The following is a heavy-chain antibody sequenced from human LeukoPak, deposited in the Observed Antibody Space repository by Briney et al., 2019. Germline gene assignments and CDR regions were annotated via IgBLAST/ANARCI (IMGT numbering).Heavy chain of an antibody. V-gene: IGHV1-8*01. CDR2: MNPNSGGT. J-gene: IGHJ6*02. Sequence: ASVKVSCKASGYTFTIYDINWVRQAPGQGLEWVGWMNPNSGGTVYVQNFNGRVTMTRDSSIGTVYMELSSLRSEDTAVYYCARGAIFGVTTRGYGVDVWGQGTTVTVSS. CDR1: GYTFTIYD. CDR3: ARGAIFGVTTRGYGVDV. D-gene: IGHD3-3*01.